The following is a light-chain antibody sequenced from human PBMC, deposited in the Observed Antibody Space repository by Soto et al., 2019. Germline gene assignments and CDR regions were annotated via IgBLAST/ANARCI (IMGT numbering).Light chain of an antibody. CDR2: GAS. CDR1: QSVSSSY. J-gene: IGKJ5*01. Sequence: IVLTQSPVTLSLYPGERATLSCRARQSVSSSYLAWYQQKPGQAPRILIYGASSRATGIPDRFSGSGSGTDFTLTIIRLEPEDLAVYYCQQYGSSPSTFGQGTRLEIK. CDR3: QQYGSSPST. V-gene: IGKV3-20*01.